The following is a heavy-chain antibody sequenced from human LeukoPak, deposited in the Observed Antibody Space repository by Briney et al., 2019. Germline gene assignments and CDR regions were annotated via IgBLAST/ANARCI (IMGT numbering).Heavy chain of an antibody. CDR1: GFTFDDYA. D-gene: IGHD6-6*01. J-gene: IGHJ3*02. CDR3: AKDRTKLEEDDAFDI. Sequence: PGGSLRLSCAASGFTFDDYAMHWVRQAPGKGLEWVSGISWNSGSIGYADSVKGRFTISRDNAKNSLYLQMNSLRAEGTALYYCAKDRTKLEEDDAFDIWGQGTMVTVSS. CDR2: ISWNSGSI. V-gene: IGHV3-9*01.